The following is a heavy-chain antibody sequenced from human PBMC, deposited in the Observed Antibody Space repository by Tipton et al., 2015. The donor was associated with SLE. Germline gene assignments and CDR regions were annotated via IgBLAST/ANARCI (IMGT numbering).Heavy chain of an antibody. CDR3: VRGDYHGSGGISDY. D-gene: IGHD3-10*01. J-gene: IGHJ4*02. V-gene: IGHV3-9*01. CDR1: GFTFADYA. Sequence: SLRLSCAASGFTFADYAMHWVRQAPGKGLAWVSAISWIDSDMGYVDSVKGRFTISRDTAKNSLYLQMNRLRAEDTALYYCVRGDYHGSGGISDYWGQGTLVTVSS. CDR2: ISWIDSDM.